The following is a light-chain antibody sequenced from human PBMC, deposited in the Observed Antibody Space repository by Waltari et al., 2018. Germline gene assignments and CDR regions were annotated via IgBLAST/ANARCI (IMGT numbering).Light chain of an antibody. V-gene: IGLV1-47*01. CDR1: SPSIERSY. CDR3: ATWDDILRTPL. J-gene: IGLJ3*02. CDR2: RNN. Sequence: QSVLTQPPSASGTPGQRVTIPCSRNSPSIERSYVSWYQQFPGAAPKLLIYRNNQRPSGVPDRLSGSKFGSSASLAISGLRSEDEADYYCATWDDILRTPLFGGGTKLTVL.